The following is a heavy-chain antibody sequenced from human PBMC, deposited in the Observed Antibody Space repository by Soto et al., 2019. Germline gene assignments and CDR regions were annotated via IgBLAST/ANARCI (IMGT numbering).Heavy chain of an antibody. CDR1: GFTLSSDS. CDR3: ARGIATGQLDP. CDR2: ISSSGSRT. Sequence: GGSLRLSCIASGFTLSSDSMTWVRQAPGKGLEWIAYISSSGSRTYYADSVKGRFTISRDNAKSSLYLQMSSLRSEDTAVYYCARGIATGQLDPWGQGTLVTVSS. V-gene: IGHV3-48*04. D-gene: IGHD2-15*01. J-gene: IGHJ5*02.